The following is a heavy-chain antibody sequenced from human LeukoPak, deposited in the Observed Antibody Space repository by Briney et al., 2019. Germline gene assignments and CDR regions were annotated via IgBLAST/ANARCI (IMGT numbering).Heavy chain of an antibody. J-gene: IGHJ6*03. Sequence: PGGSLRLSCAASAFTFNRYGMSWVRQAPGKGLEWVSAISGSGRSTYYADSVKGRFTISRDNSKNTLYLQMNSLRAEDTAVYYCAKGGNGWYSYYYYYMDVWGKGTTVTVSS. CDR1: AFTFNRYG. V-gene: IGHV3-23*01. CDR3: AKGGNGWYSYYYYYMDV. D-gene: IGHD6-19*01. CDR2: ISGSGRST.